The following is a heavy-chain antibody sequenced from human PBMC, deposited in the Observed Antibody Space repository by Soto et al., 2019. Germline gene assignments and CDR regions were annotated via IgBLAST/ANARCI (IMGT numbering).Heavy chain of an antibody. D-gene: IGHD2-2*01. CDR3: ARIRRSASGRPAAAYYFDY. V-gene: IGHV4-34*01. CDR1: GGSFSGYY. CDR2: INHSGST. J-gene: IGHJ4*02. Sequence: LSQLPETLSLTCAVYGGSFSGYYWSWIRQPPGKGLEWIGEINHSGSTNYNPSLKSRVTISVDTSKNQFSLKLSSVTAADTAVYYCARIRRSASGRPAAAYYFDYWGQGTLVTVSS.